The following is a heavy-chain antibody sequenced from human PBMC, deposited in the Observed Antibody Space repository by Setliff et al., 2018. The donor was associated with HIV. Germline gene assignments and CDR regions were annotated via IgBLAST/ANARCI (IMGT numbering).Heavy chain of an antibody. Sequence: ASVKVSCKASGYTFNNYALYWVRQAPGQGFEWMGIINPSGGSTSYAQKFQGRVTMTRDTSTSTVYMELSSLRSEDTAVYYCARDPRLDTVTDGGAFDIWGQGTMVTVS. CDR3: ARDPRLDTVTDGGAFDI. CDR1: GYTFNNYA. D-gene: IGHD4-4*01. CDR2: INPSGGST. V-gene: IGHV1-46*02. J-gene: IGHJ3*02.